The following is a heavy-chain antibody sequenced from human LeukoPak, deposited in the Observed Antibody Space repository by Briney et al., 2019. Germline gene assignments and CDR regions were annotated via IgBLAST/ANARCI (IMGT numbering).Heavy chain of an antibody. D-gene: IGHD3-10*01. V-gene: IGHV4-34*01. Sequence: SETLSLTCAVYSGSFSGYYWSWIRQPPGKGLEWIGEINHSGSTNYNPSLKSRVTISVDTSKNQFSLKLSSVTAADTAVYYCARGEGVYYYGSGSYNWFDPWGQGTLVTVSS. CDR3: ARGEGVYYYGSGSYNWFDP. CDR2: INHSGST. J-gene: IGHJ5*02. CDR1: SGSFSGYY.